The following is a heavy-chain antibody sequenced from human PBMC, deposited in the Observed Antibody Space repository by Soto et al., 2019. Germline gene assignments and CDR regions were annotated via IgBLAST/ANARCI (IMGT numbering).Heavy chain of an antibody. CDR2: ISSSSSYI. V-gene: IGHV3-21*01. Sequence: GSLRLSCAASGFTFSSYSMNWVRQAPGKGLEWVSSISSSSSYIYYADSVKGRFTISRDNAKNSLYLQMNSLRAEDTAVYYCARVELEYYYYGMDVWGQGTTVTVSS. CDR3: ARVELEYYYYGMDV. J-gene: IGHJ6*02. CDR1: GFTFSSYS. D-gene: IGHD3-10*01.